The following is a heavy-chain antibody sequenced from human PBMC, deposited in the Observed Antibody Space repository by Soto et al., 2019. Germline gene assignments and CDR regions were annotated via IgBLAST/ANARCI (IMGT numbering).Heavy chain of an antibody. D-gene: IGHD6-13*01. CDR3: ARSSGIRTYYYYYMDV. Sequence: ASVKVSCKASGYTFTSYGISWVRQAPGQGLEWMGWISAYNGNTNYAQKLQGRVTMTTDTSTSTAYMELRSLRSDDTAVYYCARSSGIRTYYYYYMDVWGKGTRVTVSS. J-gene: IGHJ6*03. CDR2: ISAYNGNT. CDR1: GYTFTSYG. V-gene: IGHV1-18*01.